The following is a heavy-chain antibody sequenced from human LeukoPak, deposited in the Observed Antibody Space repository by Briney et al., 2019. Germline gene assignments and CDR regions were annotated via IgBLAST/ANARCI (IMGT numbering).Heavy chain of an antibody. D-gene: IGHD2-8*01. CDR2: IKQDGSEK. CDR3: ARDRAPCTNGVCRFDY. Sequence: PGGSLRLSCAASGFTFSSYWMSWVRQAPGKGLEWVANIKQDGSEKYYVDSVKGRSTISRDNAKNSLYLQMNSLRAEDTAVYYCARDRAPCTNGVCRFDYWGQGTLVTVSS. J-gene: IGHJ4*02. CDR1: GFTFSSYW. V-gene: IGHV3-7*01.